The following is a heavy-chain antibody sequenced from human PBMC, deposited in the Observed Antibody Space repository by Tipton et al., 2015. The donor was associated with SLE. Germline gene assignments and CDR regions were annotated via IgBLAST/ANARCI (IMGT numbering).Heavy chain of an antibody. J-gene: IGHJ4*02. CDR3: ARVRKSSGWTFDY. Sequence: TLSLTCAVSAYSISTCYHWGWIRQPPGKGLEWIASIHHSGNTYYNPSLKSRVTISIDTSKNQFSLNLSSVTVADTAVYYCARVRKSSGWTFDYWGQGTLVTVSP. CDR2: IHHSGNT. D-gene: IGHD6-19*01. V-gene: IGHV4-38-2*01. CDR1: AYSISTCYH.